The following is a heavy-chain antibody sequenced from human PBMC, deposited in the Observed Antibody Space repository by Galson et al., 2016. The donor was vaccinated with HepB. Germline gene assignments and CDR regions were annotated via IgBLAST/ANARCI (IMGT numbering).Heavy chain of an antibody. V-gene: IGHV3-7*03. CDR3: VISKSMSHRFLGLPRNQRGFNYGSLVFDL. CDR1: GFTFGGFW. J-gene: IGHJ5*02. Sequence: SLRLSCASSGFTFGGFWMSWVRHAPGKGLQWVATIKQDGSEKYYVDSVRGRFTISRDNTQQSLLVQMNGLRVEDTAVYYCVISKSMSHRFLGLPRNQRGFNYGSLVFDLWGQGMLVTVSS. CDR2: IKQDGSEK. D-gene: IGHD5-18*01.